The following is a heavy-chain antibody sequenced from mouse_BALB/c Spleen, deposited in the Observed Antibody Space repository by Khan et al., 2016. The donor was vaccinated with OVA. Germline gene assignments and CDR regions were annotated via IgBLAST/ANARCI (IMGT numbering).Heavy chain of an antibody. CDR3: ARAGYSPWFAY. CDR2: IDPENGNT. CDR1: GFNIKDYY. D-gene: IGHD2-3*01. Sequence: EVQLQESGAELVRPGALVKLSCKASGFNIKDYYIHWVKQRPEQGLEWIGWIDPENGNTIYDPKFQGKANITADTSSNTAYLHFSSLTSKDTAVYYCARAGYSPWFAYWGQGTLVTVSA. J-gene: IGHJ3*01. V-gene: IGHV14-1*02.